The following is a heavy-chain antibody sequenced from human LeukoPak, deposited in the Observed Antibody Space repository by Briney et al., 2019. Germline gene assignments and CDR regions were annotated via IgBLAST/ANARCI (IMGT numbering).Heavy chain of an antibody. CDR1: GGSISSSSYY. CDR2: IYYSGST. Sequence: SETLSLTCTVSGGSISSSSYYWGWIRQPPGKGLEWIGSIYYSGSTYYNPSLKSRVTISVDTSKNQFSLKLSSVTAADMAVYHCARGSRDILSAGFDPWGQGTLVTVSS. V-gene: IGHV4-39*07. CDR3: ARGSRDILSAGFDP. D-gene: IGHD3-9*01. J-gene: IGHJ5*02.